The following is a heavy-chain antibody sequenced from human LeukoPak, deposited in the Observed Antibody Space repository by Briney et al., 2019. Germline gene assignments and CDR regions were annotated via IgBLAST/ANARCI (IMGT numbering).Heavy chain of an antibody. CDR1: GYTFTSYG. D-gene: IGHD3-9*01. J-gene: IGHJ3*02. V-gene: IGHV1-18*01. Sequence: GASVKVSCKASGYTFTSYGISWVRQAPGQGLEWMGWISAYNGNTNYAQKLQGRVTMTTDTSTSTAYMELRSLRSDDTAVYYCARPLRLRYFDWSGGGNAFDIWGQGTMVTVSS. CDR3: ARPLRLRYFDWSGGGNAFDI. CDR2: ISAYNGNT.